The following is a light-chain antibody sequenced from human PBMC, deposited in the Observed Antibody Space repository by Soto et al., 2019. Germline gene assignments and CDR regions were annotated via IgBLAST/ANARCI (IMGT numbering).Light chain of an antibody. J-gene: IGLJ1*01. Sequence: QSALTQPPSASGSPGQSVTISCTGSSSDVGGYEYVSWYQQHPGKAPKLIIYDVTNRPSGVSNRFSGSKSGNTASLTISGLQAEDEADYYCLSYSSSTSPYVLGTATKVTVL. CDR2: DVT. CDR3: LSYSSSTSPYV. CDR1: SSDVGGYEY. V-gene: IGLV2-14*03.